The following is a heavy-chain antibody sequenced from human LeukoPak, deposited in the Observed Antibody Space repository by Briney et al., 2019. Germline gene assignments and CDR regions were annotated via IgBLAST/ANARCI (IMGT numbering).Heavy chain of an antibody. CDR3: ARHESLYGGNSWVGYFDY. J-gene: IGHJ4*03. V-gene: IGHV5-51*01. Sequence: RTGESLKISCKGSGYRFTSYWIGWVRQMPGKGLEWMGIIYPGDSDTRYSPSFQGQVTISAYKSISTAYLQWSSLKASDTAMYYCARHESLYGGNSWVGYFDYWGQGTLVTVSS. CDR1: GYRFTSYW. D-gene: IGHD4-23*01. CDR2: IYPGDSDT.